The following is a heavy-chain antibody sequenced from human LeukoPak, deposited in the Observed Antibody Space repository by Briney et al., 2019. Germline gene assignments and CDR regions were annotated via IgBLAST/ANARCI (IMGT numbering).Heavy chain of an antibody. J-gene: IGHJ6*03. D-gene: IGHD1-26*01. V-gene: IGHV3-23*01. Sequence: GGSLRLSCAASGFTFDDYAMHWVRQAPGKGLEWVSAISGSGGSTYYADSVKGRFTISRDNSKNTLYLQMNSLRAEDTAVYYCAKATTMGIGYYYYYMDVWGKGTTVTVSS. CDR3: AKATTMGIGYYYYYMDV. CDR2: ISGSGGST. CDR1: GFTFDDYA.